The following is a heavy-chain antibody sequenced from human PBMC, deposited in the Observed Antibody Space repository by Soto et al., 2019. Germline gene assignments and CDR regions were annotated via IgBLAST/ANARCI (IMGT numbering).Heavy chain of an antibody. V-gene: IGHV1-69*12. CDR1: GGTFSSYA. CDR3: ARGNSAARDYYYYYGMDV. Sequence: QVQLVQSGAEVKKPGSSVKVSCKASGGTFSSYAISWVRQAPGQGLEWMGGIIPIFGTANYAQKFQGRVTITADESTSTAYMELSSLRSEDTAVYYCARGNSAARDYYYYYGMDVWGQETTVTVSS. J-gene: IGHJ6*02. CDR2: IIPIFGTA. D-gene: IGHD6-6*01.